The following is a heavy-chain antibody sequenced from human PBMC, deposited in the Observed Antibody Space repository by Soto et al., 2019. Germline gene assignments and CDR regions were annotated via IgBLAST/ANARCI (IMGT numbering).Heavy chain of an antibody. D-gene: IGHD4-4*01. Sequence: PGESLKISCKGSGYSFTSYWIGWVRQMPGKGLEWMGIIYPGDSDTRYSPSFQGQVTISADQSISTAYLQWSSLKASDTAMYYCARLQYDYSTSGPPDYWGQGTLVTVSS. J-gene: IGHJ4*02. V-gene: IGHV5-51*03. CDR1: GYSFTSYW. CDR3: ARLQYDYSTSGPPDY. CDR2: IYPGDSDT.